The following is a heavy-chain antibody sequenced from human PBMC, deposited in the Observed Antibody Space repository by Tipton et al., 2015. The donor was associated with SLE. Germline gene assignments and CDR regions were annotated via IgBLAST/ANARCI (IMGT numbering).Heavy chain of an antibody. J-gene: IGHJ4*02. CDR2: IYSGGST. CDR1: GFTFDDYA. Sequence: SLRLSCAASGFTFDDYAMHWVRQAPGKGLEWVSVIYSGGSTYYADSVKGRFTISRDNSKNTLYLQMNSLRAEDTAVYYCARDRHYYDSSGYPLGFDYWGQGTLVTVSS. CDR3: ARDRHYYDSSGYPLGFDY. V-gene: IGHV3-53*01. D-gene: IGHD3-22*01.